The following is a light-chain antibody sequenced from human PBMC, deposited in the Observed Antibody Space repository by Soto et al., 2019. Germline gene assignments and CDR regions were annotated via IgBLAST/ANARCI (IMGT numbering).Light chain of an antibody. CDR1: QSVRTN. CDR2: FAS. V-gene: IGKV3-15*01. Sequence: EIVTTQSPATLSVSPGEGATLSCRASQSVRTNLAWYQQKPGQPPRLLIYFASTRETAVPARFSAGGSGTEFTLTISSLQSDDLAVYYCQQYDKWTRTFGQGTKVDIK. CDR3: QQYDKWTRT. J-gene: IGKJ1*01.